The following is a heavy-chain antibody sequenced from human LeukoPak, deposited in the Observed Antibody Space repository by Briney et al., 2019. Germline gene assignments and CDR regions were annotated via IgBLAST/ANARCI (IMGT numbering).Heavy chain of an antibody. Sequence: GGSLRLSCAASGFTFDDYGMSWVRQAPGKGLEWVSGINWNGGSTGYADSVKGRFTISRDNAKNSLYLQMNSLRAEDTALYYCARDPRRAYDSSGYYNYYYYYYMDVWGKGTTVTVSS. CDR2: INWNGGST. D-gene: IGHD3-22*01. J-gene: IGHJ6*03. CDR1: GFTFDDYG. CDR3: ARDPRRAYDSSGYYNYYYYYYMDV. V-gene: IGHV3-20*04.